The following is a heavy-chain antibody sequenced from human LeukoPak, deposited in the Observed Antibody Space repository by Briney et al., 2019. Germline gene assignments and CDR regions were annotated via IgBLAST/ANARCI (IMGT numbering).Heavy chain of an antibody. Sequence: PSETLSLTCAVYGGSFSGYYWSRIRQPPGKGLEWIGEINHGGSTNYNPSLKSRLTISVDTSKNQFSLKLSSVTAADTAVYYCAREGVYYDISAAYYRPYYFDFWGQGTLVTVYS. CDR2: INHGGST. CDR3: AREGVYYDISAAYYRPYYFDF. J-gene: IGHJ4*02. V-gene: IGHV4-34*01. D-gene: IGHD3-9*01. CDR1: GGSFSGYY.